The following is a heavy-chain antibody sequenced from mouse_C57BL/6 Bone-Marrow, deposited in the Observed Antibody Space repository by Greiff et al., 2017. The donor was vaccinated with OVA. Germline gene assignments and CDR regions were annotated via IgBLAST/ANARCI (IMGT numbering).Heavy chain of an antibody. CDR1: GFSFNTYA. V-gene: IGHV10-1*01. CDR2: IRSKSNNYAT. CDR3: VRRDYYYGCYAMDY. Sequence: GGGLVQPKGSLKLSCAASGFSFNTYAMNWVPQAPGKGLEWVARIRSKSNNYATYYDDSVKDRFTISRDDSASMLYLQMNNLKTEDTAMYYCVRRDYYYGCYAMDYWGQGTTVTVSS. J-gene: IGHJ4*01. D-gene: IGHD1-1*01.